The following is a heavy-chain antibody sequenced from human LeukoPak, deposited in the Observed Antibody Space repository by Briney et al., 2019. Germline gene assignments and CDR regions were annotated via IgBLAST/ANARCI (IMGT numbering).Heavy chain of an antibody. CDR2: IIPIFGTA. V-gene: IGHV1-69*05. CDR3: ARLEVSSSPLGLVYNWFDP. CDR1: GGTFSSYA. D-gene: IGHD5/OR15-5a*01. Sequence: ASVKVSCKASGGTFSSYAISWVRQAPGQGLEWTGAIIPIFGTANYAQKFQGRVTITTDESTSTAYMELSSLRSEDTAVYYCARLEVSSSPLGLVYNWFDPWGQGTLVTVSS. J-gene: IGHJ5*02.